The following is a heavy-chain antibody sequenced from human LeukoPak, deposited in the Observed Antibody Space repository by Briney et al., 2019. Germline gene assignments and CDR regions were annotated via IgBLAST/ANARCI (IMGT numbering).Heavy chain of an antibody. V-gene: IGHV4-59*12. CDR2: IYYSGST. CDR3: ARSSYCTNGVCYPLYYYYGMDV. Sequence: SETLSLTCTVSGGSISSYYWSWIRQPPGKGLEWIGYIYYSGSTNYNPSLKSRVTISVDTSKNQFSLKLSSVTAADTAVYYCARSSYCTNGVCYPLYYYYGMDVWGQGTTVTVSS. CDR1: GGSISSYY. D-gene: IGHD2-8*01. J-gene: IGHJ6*02.